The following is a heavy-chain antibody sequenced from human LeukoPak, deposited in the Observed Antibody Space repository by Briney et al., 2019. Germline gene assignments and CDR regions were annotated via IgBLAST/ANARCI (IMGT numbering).Heavy chain of an antibody. V-gene: IGHV4-34*01. Sequence: SETLSLTFAVYGWSFSGYYWSWIRQPPGKGRDGIGAINHSGSTNYNPSPKSRVTISVDTSKNQFSLKLGSVTAADTAVYYCARRLRFRVTPIDYWGQGTLVTVSS. J-gene: IGHJ4*02. CDR3: ARRLRFRVTPIDY. CDR2: INHSGST. D-gene: IGHD5-24*01. CDR1: GWSFSGYY.